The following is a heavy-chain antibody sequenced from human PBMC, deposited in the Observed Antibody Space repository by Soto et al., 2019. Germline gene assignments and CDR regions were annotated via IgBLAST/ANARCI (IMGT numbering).Heavy chain of an antibody. CDR2: IYPGDSDT. J-gene: IGHJ6*02. CDR3: ARQAGYSGYDPPSKYFYYFYCMDL. V-gene: IGHV5-51*01. CDR1: GYSFTIDC. D-gene: IGHD5-12*01. Sequence: GESLNSSGTGSGYSFTIDCIGWVLQMPGKGLEWGGIIYPGDSDTRYSPSFQCQVTISADKSISTAYLPWSSLKASDTAMYYCARQAGYSGYDPPSKYFYYFYCMDLWGQGTTVTVSS.